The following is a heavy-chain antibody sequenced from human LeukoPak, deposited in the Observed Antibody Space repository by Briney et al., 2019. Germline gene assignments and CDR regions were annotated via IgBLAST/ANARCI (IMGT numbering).Heavy chain of an antibody. Sequence: GGSLRLSCAASGLTFSNFGMHWVRQAPGKGLEWVAVIWYDGGNKYYADSVQGRFTISRDNSKNTLYLQMNSLRVEDTAVYYCARGDYYGSPFDYWGQGTLVTVSS. V-gene: IGHV3-33*01. CDR2: IWYDGGNK. J-gene: IGHJ4*02. D-gene: IGHD3-10*01. CDR1: GLTFSNFG. CDR3: ARGDYYGSPFDY.